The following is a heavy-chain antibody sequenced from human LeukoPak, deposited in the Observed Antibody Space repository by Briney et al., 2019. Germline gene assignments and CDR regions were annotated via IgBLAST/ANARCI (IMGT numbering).Heavy chain of an antibody. CDR1: GYSITSGYF. J-gene: IGHJ5*02. V-gene: IGHV4-38-2*01. Sequence: PSETLSLTCAVSGYSITSGYFWGWIRQPPGKGLEWIAIIQHTGSAYYNPSLKSRVTISVDTSKNQFSLKLSSVTAADTAVYYCARGRAADRGRGQQLVISGWFDPWGQGTLVTVSS. D-gene: IGHD6-13*01. CDR2: IQHTGSA. CDR3: ARGRAADRGRGQQLVISGWFDP.